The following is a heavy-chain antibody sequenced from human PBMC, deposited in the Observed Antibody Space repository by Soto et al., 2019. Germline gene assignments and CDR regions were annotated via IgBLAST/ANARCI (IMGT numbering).Heavy chain of an antibody. J-gene: IGHJ6*02. Sequence: PSETLSLTCTVSGGSISSYYWSWIRQPAGKGLEWIGRIYTSGSTNYNPSLKSRVTMSVDTSKNQFSLKLSSVTAADTAVYYCARGGEDGPYGGYYYYYYGMDVWGQGTTVTVSS. CDR3: ARGGEDGPYGGYYYYYYGMDV. CDR2: IYTSGST. V-gene: IGHV4-4*07. D-gene: IGHD3-10*01. CDR1: GGSISSYY.